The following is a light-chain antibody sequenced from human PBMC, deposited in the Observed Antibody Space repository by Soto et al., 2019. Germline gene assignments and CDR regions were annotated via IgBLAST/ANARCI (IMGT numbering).Light chain of an antibody. CDR3: QQYNSYSAWT. CDR1: QSISSW. CDR2: KAS. V-gene: IGKV1-5*03. Sequence: DIQMTQSPSTLSASVGDRVTITCRASQSISSWLAWYQQKPGKAPKLLIYKASSLESGVPSRFSGSGSGTEFTLTISSLQPDDFATYYCQQYNSYSAWTFDQGTKV. J-gene: IGKJ1*01.